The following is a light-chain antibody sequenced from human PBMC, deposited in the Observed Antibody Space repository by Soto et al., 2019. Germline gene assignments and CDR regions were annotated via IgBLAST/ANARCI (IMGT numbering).Light chain of an antibody. V-gene: IGKV3-15*01. J-gene: IGKJ3*01. CDR2: GVS. CDR1: QIVSVN. CDR3: QQYNDWPFT. Sequence: EIVMTQSPGTLSVSPGERATLSCRASQIVSVNLAWYQQKPGQAPRLLIYGVSTRATGIPARFSGSESGTEFTLTISSLQSEDFAVYYCQQYNDWPFTFGPGTKVDIK.